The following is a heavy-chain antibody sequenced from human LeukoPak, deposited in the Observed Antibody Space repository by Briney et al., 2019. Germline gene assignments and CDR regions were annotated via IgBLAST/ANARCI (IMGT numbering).Heavy chain of an antibody. CDR3: ARARGGVPTRTYYYGSGNYWAHADY. CDR2: IYYSGST. J-gene: IGHJ4*02. Sequence: SETLSLTCTVSGGSISSSSYYWGWIRQPPGKGLEWIGSIYYSGSTYYNPSLKSRVTISVDTSKNQFSLKLSSVTAADTAVYYCARARGGVPTRTYYYGSGNYWAHADYWGQGTLVTVSS. CDR1: GGSISSSSYY. D-gene: IGHD3-10*01. V-gene: IGHV4-39*07.